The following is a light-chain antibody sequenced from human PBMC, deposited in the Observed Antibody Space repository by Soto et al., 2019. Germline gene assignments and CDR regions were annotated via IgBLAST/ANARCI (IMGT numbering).Light chain of an antibody. V-gene: IGLV2-8*01. CDR2: EVN. J-gene: IGLJ1*01. CDR3: SSYAGINNLGV. CDR1: SSDVGGYKY. Sequence: QSALTQPPSASGYPGQSVTISCTGTSSDVGGYKYVSWYQQHPGKAPKLMIFEVNKRPSGVPDRFSGSNSGNTASLTVSGLQAEDEADYYCSSYAGINNLGVFGTGTKLTVL.